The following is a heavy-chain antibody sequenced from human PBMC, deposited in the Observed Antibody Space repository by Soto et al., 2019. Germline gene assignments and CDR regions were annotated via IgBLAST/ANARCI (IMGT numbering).Heavy chain of an antibody. Sequence: QVQLQESGPGLVKPSQTLSLTCTVSGGSISSGGYYWSWIRQHPGKGLEWIGYIYYSGSTYYNPSLKSRVTISVDTSKNQFSLKLSSVTAADTAVYYCARRNDFWSGYYNDYFDYWGQGTLVTVSS. V-gene: IGHV4-31*03. CDR3: ARRNDFWSGYYNDYFDY. D-gene: IGHD3-3*01. CDR1: GGSISSGGYY. J-gene: IGHJ4*02. CDR2: IYYSGST.